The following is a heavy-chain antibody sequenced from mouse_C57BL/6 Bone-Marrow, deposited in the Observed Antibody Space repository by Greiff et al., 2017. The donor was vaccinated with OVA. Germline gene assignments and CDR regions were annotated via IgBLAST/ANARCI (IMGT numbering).Heavy chain of an antibody. Sequence: EVQLQQSGAELVKPGASVKLSCTASGFNIKDYYMHWVKQRTEQGLEWIGRIDPEDGETKYAPKFQGKAIITADTSSNTAYLQLSSLTSEDTAVYYCALITTVVAKDWYFDVWGTGTTVTVSS. D-gene: IGHD1-1*01. CDR3: ALITTVVAKDWYFDV. CDR2: IDPEDGET. CDR1: GFNIKDYY. J-gene: IGHJ1*03. V-gene: IGHV14-2*01.